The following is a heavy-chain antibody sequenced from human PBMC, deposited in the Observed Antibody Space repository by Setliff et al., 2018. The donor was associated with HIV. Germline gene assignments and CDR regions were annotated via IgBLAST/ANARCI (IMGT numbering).Heavy chain of an antibody. CDR1: GFTFSTYS. Sequence: GGSLRLSCEASGFTFSTYSMNWVRQAPGKGLEWVANIKEDGSEKYYVDSVRGRFTISRDNAKNSLYLQMNSLRAEDTALYYCARARDDSYGSGSYYKGMDVWGQGTTVTVSS. J-gene: IGHJ6*02. CDR3: ARARDDSYGSGSYYKGMDV. D-gene: IGHD3-10*01. V-gene: IGHV3-7*05. CDR2: IKEDGSEK.